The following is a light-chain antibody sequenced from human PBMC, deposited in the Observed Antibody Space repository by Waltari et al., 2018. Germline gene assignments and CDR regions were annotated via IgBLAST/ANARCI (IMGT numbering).Light chain of an antibody. CDR2: EVR. Sequence: QSALTQPASVSGSPGQSITISCTGTSSDIGAYHYVSWYQHPPGKAPKLIISEVRRRPSGVSNRFSGSKSGNMASLTISGLQAEDEADYYCNSYTTSSTWVFGGGTKLTVL. CDR1: SSDIGAYHY. V-gene: IGLV2-14*01. CDR3: NSYTTSSTWV. J-gene: IGLJ3*02.